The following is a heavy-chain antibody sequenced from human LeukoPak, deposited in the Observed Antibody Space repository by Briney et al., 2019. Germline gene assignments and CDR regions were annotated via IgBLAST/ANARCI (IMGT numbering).Heavy chain of an antibody. J-gene: IGHJ3*02. D-gene: IGHD6-19*01. CDR3: ARVSVAGTPRGVDI. V-gene: IGHV4-34*01. CDR2: INHSGST. CDR1: GGSFSGYY. Sequence: SETLSLTCAVYGGSFSGYYWSWIRQPPGKGLEWIGEINHSGSTNYNPSLKSRVTISVDTSKNQFSLKLSSVTAADTAVYYCARVSVAGTPRGVDIWGQGTMVTVSS.